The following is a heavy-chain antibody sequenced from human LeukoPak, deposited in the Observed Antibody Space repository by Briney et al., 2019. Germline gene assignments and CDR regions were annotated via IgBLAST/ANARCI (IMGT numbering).Heavy chain of an antibody. Sequence: GESLKISCTASGYSFASSWIAWVRQMPGKGLEWMGIIYPGDSDTRYSPSFQGQVTFSADKSISTAYLHWSSLKASDTAMYFCARRSVLTQLDAFDVWGQGTTVTVSS. J-gene: IGHJ3*01. V-gene: IGHV5-51*01. CDR1: GYSFASSW. CDR3: ARRSVLTQLDAFDV. CDR2: IYPGDSDT. D-gene: IGHD4/OR15-4a*01.